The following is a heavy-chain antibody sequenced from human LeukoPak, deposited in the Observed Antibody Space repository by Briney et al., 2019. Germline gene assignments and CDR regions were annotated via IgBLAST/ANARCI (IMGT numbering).Heavy chain of an antibody. CDR1: GFTFSGSY. J-gene: IGHJ6*03. D-gene: IGHD6-19*01. Sequence: PGGSLRLSCAASGFTFSGSYMAWVRQAPGKGLEWVANIKQDGSEKYYVDSVKGRFTISRDNAKNSLYLRMSSLRVEDTAVYSCARVIAVPGTPYDYYYMDVWGKGTTVTVSS. V-gene: IGHV3-7*01. CDR3: ARVIAVPGTPYDYYYMDV. CDR2: IKQDGSEK.